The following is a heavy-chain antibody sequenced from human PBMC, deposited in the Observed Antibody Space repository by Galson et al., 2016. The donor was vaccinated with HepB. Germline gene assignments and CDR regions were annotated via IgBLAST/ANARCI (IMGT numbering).Heavy chain of an antibody. J-gene: IGHJ2*01. V-gene: IGHV3-53*01. CDR2: PYSGGST. CDR3: ASLRFKGFDL. Sequence: SLRLSCAASGFIVSSNDMSWVRQAPGKGLEWVSVPYSGGSTYYAGSVKGRFTISRDNSKNTLYLQMNSLRAEDTAVYYCASLRFKGFDLWGRGTLVTVSS. D-gene: IGHD3-3*01. CDR1: GFIVSSND.